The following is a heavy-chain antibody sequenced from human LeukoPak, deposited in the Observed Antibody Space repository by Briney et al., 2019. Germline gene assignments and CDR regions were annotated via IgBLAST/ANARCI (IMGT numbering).Heavy chain of an antibody. V-gene: IGHV4-59*01. J-gene: IGHJ2*01. CDR3: ARVHYSNSYDYWYFDL. Sequence: SETLSLTCTVSGGSIRSYYWSWIRQPPGKGLEWSAYVYYSGSTNYNPSLKRRVTISVDTSKNQFSLKLSSVTAADTAVYYCARVHYSNSYDYWYFDLWGRGTLVTVSS. CDR2: VYYSGST. D-gene: IGHD6-13*01. CDR1: GGSIRSYY.